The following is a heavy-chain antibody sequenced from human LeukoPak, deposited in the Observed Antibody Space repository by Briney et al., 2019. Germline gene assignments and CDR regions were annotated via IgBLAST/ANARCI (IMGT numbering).Heavy chain of an antibody. J-gene: IGHJ4*02. Sequence: SETLSLTCAVSGDSVSSSNYYWSWIRQPPGKGLDWIGYIYYGGNTNYNPSLQSRVTISVDTSKSQFSLKLSSVTAADTAVYYCARGGGYSYGYDYWGQGALVTVSS. CDR3: ARGGGYSYGYDY. V-gene: IGHV4-61*01. D-gene: IGHD5-18*01. CDR2: IYYGGNT. CDR1: GDSVSSSNYY.